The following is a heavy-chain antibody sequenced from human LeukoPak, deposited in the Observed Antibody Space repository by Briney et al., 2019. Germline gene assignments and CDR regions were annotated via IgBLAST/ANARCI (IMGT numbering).Heavy chain of an antibody. CDR3: ARLANYYDRSGPADWYFDL. D-gene: IGHD3-22*01. CDR2: FQSGERP. V-gene: IGHV4-4*09. Sequence: PSATLSLTCSVSGGSFGSSHWSWIRQTPGKGLECIGNFQSGERPNYNPSLKSRVAISADTSKKQFFLRLTSVTAADTAVYYCARLANYYDRSGPADWYFDLWGRGTLVSVSS. CDR1: GGSFGSSH. J-gene: IGHJ2*01.